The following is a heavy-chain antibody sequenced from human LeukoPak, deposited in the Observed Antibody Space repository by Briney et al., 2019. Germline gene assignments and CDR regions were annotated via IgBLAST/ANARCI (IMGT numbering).Heavy chain of an antibody. J-gene: IGHJ3*02. CDR2: IYYSGST. CDR3: AEIAAAGTGAFDI. CDR1: GGSISSSSYY. V-gene: IGHV4-39*01. Sequence: PSETLSLTCTVSGGSISSSSYYWGWIRQPPGKGLEWIGSIYYSGSTYYKPSLKSRVTISVDTSKNQFSLKLSSVTAADTAVYYCAEIAAAGTGAFDIWGQGTMVTVSS. D-gene: IGHD6-13*01.